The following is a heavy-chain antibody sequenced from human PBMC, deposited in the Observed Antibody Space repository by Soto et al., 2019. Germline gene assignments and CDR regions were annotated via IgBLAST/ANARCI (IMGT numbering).Heavy chain of an antibody. J-gene: IGHJ4*02. CDR3: AKDAPGSGWLSDY. D-gene: IGHD3-22*01. Sequence: GESLKISCKASGYTFASYWIGWVRQMPGKGLEWMGIIYPADSDTRYNPSFQGQVTISADKSITTAYLQWSSLKASDTAMYYCAKDAPGSGWLSDYWGLGTLVTVSS. V-gene: IGHV5-51*01. CDR2: IYPADSDT. CDR1: GYTFASYW.